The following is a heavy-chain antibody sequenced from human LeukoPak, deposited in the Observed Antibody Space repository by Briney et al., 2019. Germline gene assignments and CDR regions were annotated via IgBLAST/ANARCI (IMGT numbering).Heavy chain of an antibody. Sequence: PGGSLRLSCAASGFTFSSYGMHWVRQAPGKGLEWVAVISYDGSNKYYAGSVKGRFTISRDNSKNTLYLQMNSLRADDTAVYYCAKDWRSYSTRVFVEYWGQGTLVTVSS. V-gene: IGHV3-30*18. D-gene: IGHD6-13*01. CDR2: ISYDGSNK. CDR1: GFTFSSYG. J-gene: IGHJ4*02. CDR3: AKDWRSYSTRVFVEY.